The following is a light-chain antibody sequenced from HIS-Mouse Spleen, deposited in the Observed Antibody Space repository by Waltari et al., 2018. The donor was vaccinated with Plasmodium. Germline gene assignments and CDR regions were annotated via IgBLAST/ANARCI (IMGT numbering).Light chain of an antibody. J-gene: IGLJ3*02. CDR1: ALPKKY. CDR3: YATDSSGNHRV. CDR2: EDS. V-gene: IGLV3-10*01. Sequence: SYELTQPPSVSVSPGQTARITCSGDALPKKYASWYQQKSGQAPVLVIYEDSKRPAGVPERCSGSSSGTMATVTISGAQVEDEADYYCYATDSSGNHRVFGGGTKLTVL.